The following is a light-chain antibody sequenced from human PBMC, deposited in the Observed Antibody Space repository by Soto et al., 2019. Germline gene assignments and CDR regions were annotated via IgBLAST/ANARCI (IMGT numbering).Light chain of an antibody. CDR1: QSIRAW. J-gene: IGKJ1*01. CDR3: QQYLSTRT. CDR2: GAS. Sequence: DIQMTQSPSTLSASVGDRVTITCRARQSIRAWLAWYQQKPGEAPKLLIYGASTLESGVPSRFSGSGYGTEFTLTISSLQPDDFGVYYCQQYLSTRTFGQGTKVKVK. V-gene: IGKV1-5*03.